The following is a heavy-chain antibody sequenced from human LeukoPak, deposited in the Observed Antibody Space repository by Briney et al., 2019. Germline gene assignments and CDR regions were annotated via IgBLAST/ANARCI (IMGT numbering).Heavy chain of an antibody. Sequence: ASVKVSCKASGGTFSSYAISWVRLAPGQGLEWMGGIIPIFGTANYAQKFQGRVTITADKSTSTAYMELSSLRSEDTAVYYCARAGYSSSWYSYFDYWGQGTLVTVSS. CDR1: GGTFSSYA. CDR3: ARAGYSSSWYSYFDY. CDR2: IIPIFGTA. V-gene: IGHV1-69*06. J-gene: IGHJ4*02. D-gene: IGHD6-13*01.